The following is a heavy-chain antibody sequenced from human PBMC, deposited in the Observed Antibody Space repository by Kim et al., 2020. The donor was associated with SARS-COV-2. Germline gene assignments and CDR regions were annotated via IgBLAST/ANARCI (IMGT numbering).Heavy chain of an antibody. V-gene: IGHV3-11*04. D-gene: IGHD1-20*01. J-gene: IGHJ4*02. Sequence: YADSVRGRFSMFKDNAKNSVFLQMNSLRAEVAAVYYCARGIRGSPGIDIWGQGALVTVSA. CDR3: ARGIRGSPGIDI.